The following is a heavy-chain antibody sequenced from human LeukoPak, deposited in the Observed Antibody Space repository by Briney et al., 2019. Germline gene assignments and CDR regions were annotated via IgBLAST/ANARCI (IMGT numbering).Heavy chain of an antibody. CDR2: IYYSGTT. J-gene: IGHJ6*03. Sequence: SETLSLTCTISGASTDSYYWSWIRQPPGKGLEWIGYIYYSGTTNYNPSLKRRVTISVDTSKNQFSLKLSSVTAADTAVYYCARTIAAAGIRYYYYMDVWGKGTTVTVSS. CDR3: ARTIAAAGIRYYYYMDV. CDR1: GASTDSYY. D-gene: IGHD6-13*01. V-gene: IGHV4-59*01.